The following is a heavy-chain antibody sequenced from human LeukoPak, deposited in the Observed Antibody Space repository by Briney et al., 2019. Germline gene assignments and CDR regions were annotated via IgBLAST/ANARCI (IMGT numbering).Heavy chain of an antibody. CDR1: GFTFGSYA. V-gene: IGHV3-23*01. CDR3: AKPGSSSSWYDY. CDR2: ISGSGGST. Sequence: GGSLRLSCAASGFTFGSYAMSWVRQAPGKGLEWVSAISGSGGSTYYADSVKGRFTISRDNSKNTLYLQMNSLRAEDTAVYYCAKPGSSSSWYDYWGQGTLVTVSS. D-gene: IGHD6-13*01. J-gene: IGHJ4*02.